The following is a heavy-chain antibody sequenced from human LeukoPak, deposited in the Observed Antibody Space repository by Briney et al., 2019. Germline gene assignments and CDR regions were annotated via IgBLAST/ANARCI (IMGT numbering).Heavy chain of an antibody. D-gene: IGHD2-15*01. CDR3: TRDIGRLRGDAFDF. CDR2: ISGNGRST. V-gene: IGHV3-64*01. CDR1: GSTFSTYA. J-gene: IGHJ3*01. Sequence: PGGSLRLSCTASGSTFSTYATHWVRQAPGKGLEYVSGISGNGRSTFYGSSVKGRFTVSRDNSKDTLYLQMGSLRVEDMAVYYCTRDIGRLRGDAFDFWGQGTMVTVSS.